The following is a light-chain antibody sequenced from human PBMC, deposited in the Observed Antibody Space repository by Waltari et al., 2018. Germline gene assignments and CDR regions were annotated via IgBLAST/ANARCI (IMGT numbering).Light chain of an antibody. Sequence: YDLAQPFSVSVSPGQTATITCSGDVLAEKYVRWFQQRPGQAPPLILYNDTERPSGIPERFSGSSSGSTVTLTIRGALLEDEADYHCHAAADNNWFFGGGTKLTVL. J-gene: IGLJ2*01. CDR1: VLAEKY. CDR2: NDT. CDR3: HAAADNNWF. V-gene: IGLV3-27*01.